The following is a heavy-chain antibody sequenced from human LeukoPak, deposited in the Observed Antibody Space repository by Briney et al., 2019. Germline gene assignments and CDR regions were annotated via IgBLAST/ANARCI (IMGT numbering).Heavy chain of an antibody. D-gene: IGHD3-10*01. V-gene: IGHV4-31*03. CDR1: GGSISSGGYY. J-gene: IGHJ4*02. CDR3: ARSQTSNYYGSGSWVNYFDY. Sequence: SETLSLTCTVSGGSISSGGYYWSWVRQHPEKGLEWIGYIYYSGTAYYNPSLKSRVTMSVDTSKNQFSLKLDSVTAADTAVYYCARSQTSNYYGSGSWVNYFDYWGQGTLVTVSS. CDR2: IYYSGTA.